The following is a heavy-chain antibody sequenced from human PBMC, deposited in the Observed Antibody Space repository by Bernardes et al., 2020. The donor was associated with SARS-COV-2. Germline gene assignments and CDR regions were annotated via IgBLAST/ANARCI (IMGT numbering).Heavy chain of an antibody. Sequence: GGSLRLSCAASGFTFSSYGMHWVRQAPGKGLEWVAVISYDGSNKYYADSVKGRFTISRDNSKNTLYLQMNSLRAEDTAVYYCAKDDAIYSYGPLVDYWGQGTLVTVSS. D-gene: IGHD5-18*01. CDR2: ISYDGSNK. CDR1: GFTFSSYG. V-gene: IGHV3-30*18. CDR3: AKDDAIYSYGPLVDY. J-gene: IGHJ4*02.